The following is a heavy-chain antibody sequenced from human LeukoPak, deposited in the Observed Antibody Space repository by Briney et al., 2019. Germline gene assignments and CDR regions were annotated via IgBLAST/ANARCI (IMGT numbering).Heavy chain of an antibody. V-gene: IGHV4-4*02. CDR2: ISQSGST. CDR1: GFTFSSYAM. CDR3: ARVTLSWIQLWYGMDV. D-gene: IGHD5-18*01. J-gene: IGHJ6*02. Sequence: GSLRLSCAASGFTFSSYAMSWVRQPPGKGLEWIGEISQSGSTNYNPSLKSRVTISVDKSKNQSSLKLSSVTAADTAVYYCARVTLSWIQLWYGMDVWGQGTTVTVSS.